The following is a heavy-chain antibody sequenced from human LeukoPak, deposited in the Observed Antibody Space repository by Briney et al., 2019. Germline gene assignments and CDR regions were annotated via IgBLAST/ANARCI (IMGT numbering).Heavy chain of an antibody. CDR1: GGSISSSSYY. Sequence: SETLSLTCTVSGGSISSSSYYWGWIRQPPGKGLEWIGSIYYSGSTYYNPPLKSRVTISVDTSKNQFSLKLSSVTAADTAVYYCARHGEDTGRGYWGQGTLVTVSS. CDR2: IYYSGST. CDR3: ARHGEDTGRGY. D-gene: IGHD5-18*01. J-gene: IGHJ4*02. V-gene: IGHV4-39*01.